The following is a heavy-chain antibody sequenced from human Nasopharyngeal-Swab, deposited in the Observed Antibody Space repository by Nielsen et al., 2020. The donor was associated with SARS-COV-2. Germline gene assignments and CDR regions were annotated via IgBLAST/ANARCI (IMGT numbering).Heavy chain of an antibody. CDR3: ARERVAWIVVVVAGREFDP. J-gene: IGHJ5*02. Sequence: GGSLRLSCAASGFTFSSYAMHWVRQAPGKGLEWVAVISYDGSNKYYADSVKGRFTISRDNSKNTLYLQMNSLRAEDTAVYYCARERVAWIVVVVAGREFDPWGQGTLVNVSS. V-gene: IGHV3-30-3*01. CDR2: ISYDGSNK. CDR1: GFTFSSYA. D-gene: IGHD2-15*01.